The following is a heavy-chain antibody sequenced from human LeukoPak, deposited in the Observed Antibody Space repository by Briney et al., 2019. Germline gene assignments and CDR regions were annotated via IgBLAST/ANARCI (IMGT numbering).Heavy chain of an antibody. J-gene: IGHJ6*03. CDR2: INHSGST. V-gene: IGHV4-34*01. Sequence: GSLRLSCAASGFTFSNAWMTWIRQPPGKGLEWIGEINHSGSTNYNPSLKSRVTISVDTSKNQFSLKLSSVTAADTAVYYCARGWAMDVWGKGTTVTVSS. D-gene: IGHD7-27*01. CDR1: GFTFSNAW. CDR3: ARGWAMDV.